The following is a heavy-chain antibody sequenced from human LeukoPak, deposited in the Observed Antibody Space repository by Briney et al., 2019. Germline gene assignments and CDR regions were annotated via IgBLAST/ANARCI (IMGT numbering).Heavy chain of an antibody. Sequence: GASVKVSCKASGYTFTSYGISWVRQAPGQGLEWVGWISAYNGNTNYAQKLQGRVTMTTDTSTSTAYMELRSLRSDDTAVYYCARPNPLYSGSSERYYFDYWGQGTLVTVSS. CDR2: ISAYNGNT. CDR3: ARPNPLYSGSSERYYFDY. V-gene: IGHV1-18*01. CDR1: GYTFTSYG. J-gene: IGHJ4*02. D-gene: IGHD1-26*01.